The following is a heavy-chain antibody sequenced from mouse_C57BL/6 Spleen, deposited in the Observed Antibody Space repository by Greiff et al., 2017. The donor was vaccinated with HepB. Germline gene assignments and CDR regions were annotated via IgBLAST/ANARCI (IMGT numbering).Heavy chain of an antibody. Sequence: LVESGAELAKPGASVKLSCKASGYTFTSYWMHWVKQRPGQGLEWIGYINPSSGYTKYNQKFKDKATLTADKSSSTAYMQLSSLTYEDSAVYYCARSVYYDYDEAWFAYWGQGTLVTVSA. CDR1: GYTFTSYW. J-gene: IGHJ3*01. CDR2: INPSSGYT. CDR3: ARSVYYDYDEAWFAY. V-gene: IGHV1-7*01. D-gene: IGHD2-4*01.